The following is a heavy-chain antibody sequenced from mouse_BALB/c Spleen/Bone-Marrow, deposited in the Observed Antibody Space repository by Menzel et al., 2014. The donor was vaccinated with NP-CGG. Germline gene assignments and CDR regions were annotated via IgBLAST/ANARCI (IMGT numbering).Heavy chain of an antibody. J-gene: IGHJ4*01. CDR2: ISSGSSTI. CDR3: ARSDGNYDYAMDY. Sequence: EVKLMESGGGLVQPGGSRKLSCAASGFTFSSFGMHWVRRAPEEGLEWVAYISSGSSTIYYADTVKGRFTISRDNPKNTLFLQMTSLRSEDTAVYYCARSDGNYDYAMDYWGQGTSVTVSS. V-gene: IGHV5-17*02. D-gene: IGHD2-1*01. CDR1: GFTFSSFG.